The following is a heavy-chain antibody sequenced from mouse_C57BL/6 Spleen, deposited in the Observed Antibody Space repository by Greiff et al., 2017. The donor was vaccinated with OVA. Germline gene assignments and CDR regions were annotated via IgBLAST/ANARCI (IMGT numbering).Heavy chain of an antibody. CDR3: ARNYYGSSYVDY. J-gene: IGHJ2*01. CDR2: ISSGSSTI. Sequence: EVKLMESGGGLVKPGGSLKLSCAASGFTFSDYGMHWVRQAPEKGLEWVAYISSGSSTIYYADTVKGRFTISRDNAKNTLFLQMTSLRSEDTAMDYCARNYYGSSYVDYWGQGTTLTVSS. V-gene: IGHV5-17*01. CDR1: GFTFSDYG. D-gene: IGHD1-1*01.